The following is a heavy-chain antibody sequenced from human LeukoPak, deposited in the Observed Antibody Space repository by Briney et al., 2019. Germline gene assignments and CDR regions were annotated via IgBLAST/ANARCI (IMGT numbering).Heavy chain of an antibody. J-gene: IGHJ5*02. CDR2: IYHDGST. D-gene: IGHD5/OR15-5a*01. CDR1: GVXVSSGSYF. CDR3: ATFFDFWFGP. V-gene: IGHV4-61*01. Sequence: SETLSLTCTVSGVXVSSGSYFWSWIRQPPGEGPQWFGYIYHDGSTNYSPSLRSRVSISVDTSKNQFSLKLSSVTTADTAVYFCATFFDFWFGPWGQGTQVTVSS.